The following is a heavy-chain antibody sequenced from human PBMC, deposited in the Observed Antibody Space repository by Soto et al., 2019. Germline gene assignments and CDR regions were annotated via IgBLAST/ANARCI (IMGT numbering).Heavy chain of an antibody. CDR2: IIPILGIA. J-gene: IGHJ5*02. V-gene: IGHV1-69*02. D-gene: IGHD4-17*01. Sequence: SVKVSCKASGGTFSSYTISWVRQAPGQGLEWMGRIIPILGIANYAQKFQGRVTITADKSTSTAYMELSSLRSEDTAVYYCARDTYGDYVGYFDPWGQGIQVTVSS. CDR3: ARDTYGDYVGYFDP. CDR1: GGTFSSYT.